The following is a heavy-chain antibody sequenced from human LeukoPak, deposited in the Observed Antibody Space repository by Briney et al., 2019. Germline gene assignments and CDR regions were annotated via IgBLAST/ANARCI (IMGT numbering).Heavy chain of an antibody. CDR2: ISNTGIT. D-gene: IGHD6-13*01. CDR1: GGSISTYY. V-gene: IGHV4-59*01. Sequence: PSETLSLTCTVSGGSISTYYWNWIRQLPGKGLEWIRYISNTGITTYNPSLKSRVTISVDTSKSQFSLKLSSVTAADTAVYYCARSGGYSSSWSLWGQGTPVTVSS. CDR3: ARSGGYSSSWSL. J-gene: IGHJ4*02.